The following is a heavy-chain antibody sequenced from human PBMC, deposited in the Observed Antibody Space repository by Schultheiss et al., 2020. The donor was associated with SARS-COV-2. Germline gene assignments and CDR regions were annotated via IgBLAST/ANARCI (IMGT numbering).Heavy chain of an antibody. J-gene: IGHJ4*02. CDR2: INHSGST. D-gene: IGHD2-8*01. Sequence: SETLSLTCAVYGGSFSGYYWSWIRQPPGKGLEWIGEINHSGSTNYNPSLKSRVTISVDTSKNQFSLKLSSVTAADTAVYYCARGCTNGVCSFDYWGQGTLVTVSS. CDR1: GGSFSGYY. V-gene: IGHV4-34*01. CDR3: ARGCTNGVCSFDY.